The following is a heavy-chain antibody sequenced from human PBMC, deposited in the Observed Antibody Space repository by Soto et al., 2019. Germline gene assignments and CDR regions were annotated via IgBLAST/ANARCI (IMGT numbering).Heavy chain of an antibody. J-gene: IGHJ6*02. CDR2: ISGSGGST. V-gene: IGHV3-23*01. Sequence: GGSLRLSCAASGFTFSSYAMSWVRQAPGKGLEWVSGISGSGGSTYYADSVKGRFTISRDNSKSTLFLQMNSLRAEDTAVYYCATRRVNYDILTGPRDYYGMDVWGQGTTVTVSS. D-gene: IGHD3-9*01. CDR1: GFTFSSYA. CDR3: ATRRVNYDILTGPRDYYGMDV.